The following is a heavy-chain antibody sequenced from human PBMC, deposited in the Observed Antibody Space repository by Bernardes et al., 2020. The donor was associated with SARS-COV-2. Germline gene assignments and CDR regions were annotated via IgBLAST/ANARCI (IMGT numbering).Heavy chain of an antibody. CDR2: ISADNGTT. CDR1: GYTFTSYG. J-gene: IGHJ5*02. V-gene: IGHV1-18*01. CDR3: ATVVGYSYGGGWFDH. Sequence: DAVQDSCKASGYTFTSYGMSWVRQAPGQGLEWMGWISADNGTTTYAQKIQGRVTMTTDTSTSTAYMELRSLRSDDTAVYYCATVVGYSYGGGWFDHWGQGTLVTGSA. D-gene: IGHD5-18*01.